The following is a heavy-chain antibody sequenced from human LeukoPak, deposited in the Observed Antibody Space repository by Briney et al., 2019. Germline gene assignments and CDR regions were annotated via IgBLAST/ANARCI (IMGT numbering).Heavy chain of an antibody. D-gene: IGHD1-1*01. CDR3: GRDRHWNQGNFDY. J-gene: IGHJ4*02. V-gene: IGHV1-2*02. CDR1: GYTITGYY. CDR2: INPNNGGT. Sequence: SVKVSCKAFGYTITGYYIHWVRQAPGQGLEWMGWINPNNGGTNSAQKFQGRVTMTRDTSIGTAYMELNRLTYDDTAVYYCGRDRHWNQGNFDYWGQGTLVTVSS.